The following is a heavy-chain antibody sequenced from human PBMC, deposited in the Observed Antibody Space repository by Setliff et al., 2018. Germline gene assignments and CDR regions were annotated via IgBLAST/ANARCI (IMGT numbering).Heavy chain of an antibody. V-gene: IGHV3-7*03. CDR1: GFTFDDYV. D-gene: IGHD3-22*01. CDR3: ARNLQDYYDSSGYSFPAYFDY. CDR2: IKQDGSAK. Sequence: GSLRLSCAASGFTFDDYVMSWVRQAPGKGLEWVANIKQDGSAKYYVDAVKGRFTISRDNAKKSLYLQMNSLKAEDTAVYYCARNLQDYYDSSGYSFPAYFDYWGQGTLVTVSS. J-gene: IGHJ4*02.